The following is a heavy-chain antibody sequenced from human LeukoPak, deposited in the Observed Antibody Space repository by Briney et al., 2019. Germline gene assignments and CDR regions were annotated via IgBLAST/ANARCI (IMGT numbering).Heavy chain of an antibody. D-gene: IGHD4-11*01. CDR3: AKGDSSNWSRGNWFDP. V-gene: IGHV3-23*01. CDR1: GFTFSIYA. CDR2: ISGSGSGT. J-gene: IGHJ5*02. Sequence: SGGSLRLSCAASGFTFSIYAMSWVRQAPGKGLEWVSAISGSGSGTYYADSVKGRFTISRDNSKNTLYLQMNSLRSEDTAVYHCAKGDSSNWSRGNWFDPWGQGTLVTVSS.